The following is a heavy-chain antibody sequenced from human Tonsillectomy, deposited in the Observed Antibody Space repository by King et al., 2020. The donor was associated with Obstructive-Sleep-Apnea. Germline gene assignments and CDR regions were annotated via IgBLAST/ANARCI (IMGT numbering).Heavy chain of an antibody. CDR2: ISWNSGSR. Sequence: DVQLVESGGGLVQTGRSLRLSCAASGFTFNDYAMHWVRQAPGKGLEWVSAISWNSGSRGYADSVKGRFTISRDNAKNSLYLQMNSLRAEDTALYYCAKGDYGDSPFDYWGQGTLVTVSS. J-gene: IGHJ4*02. D-gene: IGHD4-17*01. V-gene: IGHV3-9*01. CDR1: GFTFNDYA. CDR3: AKGDYGDSPFDY.